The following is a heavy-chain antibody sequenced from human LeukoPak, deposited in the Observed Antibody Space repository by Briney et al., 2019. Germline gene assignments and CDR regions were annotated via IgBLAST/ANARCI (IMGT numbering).Heavy chain of an antibody. CDR2: IYYSGST. D-gene: IGHD3-10*01. J-gene: IGHJ4*02. Sequence: AETLSLTCTVSCGSIGSHFWNWIRQSPGKGLQSMGYIYYSGSTDYNPSLKSRISISVDTSKNKFSRKLASVTAADTAVYYCARDSGVRGVIGYWGQGTLVTVSS. V-gene: IGHV4-59*11. CDR1: CGSIGSHF. CDR3: ARDSGVRGVIGY.